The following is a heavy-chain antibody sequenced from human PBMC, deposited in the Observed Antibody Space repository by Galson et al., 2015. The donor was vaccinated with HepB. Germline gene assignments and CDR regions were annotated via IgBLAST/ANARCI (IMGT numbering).Heavy chain of an antibody. Sequence: SLRLSCAASGFTFSGSAMHWVRQASGKGLEWVGRIRSKADSFATAYAASVKGRFTISRDDSKNTAYLQMNSLKTEDTAVYYCTRGAEGTIFGVVHDYYYGMDVWGQGTTVTVSS. J-gene: IGHJ6*02. V-gene: IGHV3-73*01. D-gene: IGHD3-3*01. CDR3: TRGAEGTIFGVVHDYYYGMDV. CDR1: GFTFSGSA. CDR2: IRSKADSFAT.